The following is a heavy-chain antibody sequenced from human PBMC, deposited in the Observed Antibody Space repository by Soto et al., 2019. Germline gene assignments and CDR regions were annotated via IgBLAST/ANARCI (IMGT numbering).Heavy chain of an antibody. J-gene: IGHJ4*02. CDR3: ARGMTPPGAPAWYYFDS. V-gene: IGHV4-4*07. CDR1: GASITGSSY. CDR2: FSLSGTT. Sequence: SETLSLPCTVSGASITGSSYWSWIRQPAGKGLEWIGRFSLSGTTSYNPSLRSRVTMSADVSKNQFSLRLTSVTAADTALYYCARGMTPPGAPAWYYFDSWGQGTLVTVSS. D-gene: IGHD2-8*02.